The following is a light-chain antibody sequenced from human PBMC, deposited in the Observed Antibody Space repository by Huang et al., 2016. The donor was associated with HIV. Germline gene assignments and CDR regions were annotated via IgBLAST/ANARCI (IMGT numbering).Light chain of an antibody. J-gene: IGKJ2*01. CDR1: QRFN. V-gene: IGKV3D-20*01. CDR2: DAA. Sequence: EIVLTQSPSTLSLSPGERATLPCGTSQRFNLAWYHHKPGLAPRLLIYDAARRSAGIPDRFSGSGSGTDVTLTISRLEPEDFAVYYCQQYGSSPYTFGQGTKLEIK. CDR3: QQYGSSPYT.